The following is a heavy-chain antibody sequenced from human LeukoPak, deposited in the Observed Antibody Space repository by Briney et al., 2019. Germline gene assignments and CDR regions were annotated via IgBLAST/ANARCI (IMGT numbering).Heavy chain of an antibody. CDR2: ISAYNGNT. J-gene: IGHJ4*02. V-gene: IGHV1-18*04. CDR1: GYTFTSYG. D-gene: IGHD1-1*01. Sequence: ASVKVSCKASGYTFTSYGISWVRQAPGQGLEWMGWISAYNGNTNYAQKLQGRVTMTPDTSTSTAYMELRSLRSDDTAVYYCARSPSYNWNDGGDYWGQGTLVTVSS. CDR3: ARSPSYNWNDGGDY.